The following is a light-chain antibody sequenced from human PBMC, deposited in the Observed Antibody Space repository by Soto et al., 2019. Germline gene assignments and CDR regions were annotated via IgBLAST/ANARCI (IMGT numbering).Light chain of an antibody. CDR1: QTIASY. CDR3: QQSHSTFT. Sequence: DIQMTQSPSSLSASVGDRVTITCRASQTIASYLNWYQQKPGKAPKLLIYTASSLQSGVPSRFSGSGSGTDFTLTISSLQPEDFATYYCQQSHSTFTFGHGTKVDFK. CDR2: TAS. V-gene: IGKV1-39*01. J-gene: IGKJ3*01.